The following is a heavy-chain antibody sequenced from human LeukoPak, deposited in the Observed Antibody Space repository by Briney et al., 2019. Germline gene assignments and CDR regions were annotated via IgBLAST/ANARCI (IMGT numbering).Heavy chain of an antibody. CDR2: ISGSGDST. D-gene: IGHD3-16*01. J-gene: IGHJ4*02. V-gene: IGHV3-23*01. CDR1: GFTFSRDA. CDR3: AKDLDDRN. Sequence: GGSLRPYCAGSGFTFSRDAMSWVRRAPGKGLDWVSGISGSGDSTYSADSVKGRFTISRDNSKNTLYLQMNSLRAEDTAVYYCAKDLDDRNWGQGTLVTVSS.